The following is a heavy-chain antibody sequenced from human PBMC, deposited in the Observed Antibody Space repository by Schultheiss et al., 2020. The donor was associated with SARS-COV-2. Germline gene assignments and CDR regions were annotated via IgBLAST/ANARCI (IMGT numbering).Heavy chain of an antibody. CDR3: ARGGRDDTPY. D-gene: IGHD5-24*01. CDR2: IWYDGSNK. CDR1: GFTFSSYA. Sequence: GGSLRLSCAASGFTFSSYAMSWVRQAPGKGLEWVAVIWYDGSNKYYADSVKGRFTISRDNSKNTLYLQMNSLRAEDTAVYYCARGGRDDTPYWGQGTLVTVSS. V-gene: IGHV3-33*08. J-gene: IGHJ4*02.